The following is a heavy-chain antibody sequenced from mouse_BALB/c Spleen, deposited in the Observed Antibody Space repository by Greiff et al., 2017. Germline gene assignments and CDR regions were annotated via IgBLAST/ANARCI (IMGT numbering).Heavy chain of an antibody. Sequence: EVKLMESGGGLVQPGGSLRLSCATSGFTFTDYYMSWVRQPPGKALEWLGFIRNKANGYTTEYSASVKGRFTISRDNSQSILYLKMNTLRAEDSATYYCARDALYYGSSWFAYWGQGTLVTVSA. J-gene: IGHJ3*01. CDR3: ARDALYYGSSWFAY. V-gene: IGHV7-3*02. D-gene: IGHD1-1*01. CDR2: IRNKANGYTT. CDR1: GFTFTDYY.